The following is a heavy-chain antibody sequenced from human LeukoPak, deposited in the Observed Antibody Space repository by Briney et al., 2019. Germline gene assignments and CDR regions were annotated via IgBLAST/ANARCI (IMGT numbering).Heavy chain of an antibody. D-gene: IGHD6-13*01. J-gene: IGHJ4*02. CDR2: IRQDGNEK. CDR1: GFTLSNYW. CDR3: ARLRAAQTYDC. Sequence: GGSLRLSCAGAGFTLSNYWMSWVSQDPGKGLEWVANIRQDGNEKYYVDSVKGRFTISRDNPKNSLYLQMNSLRAEDTAIYYCARLRAAQTYDCWGQGTLVTVSS. V-gene: IGHV3-7*04.